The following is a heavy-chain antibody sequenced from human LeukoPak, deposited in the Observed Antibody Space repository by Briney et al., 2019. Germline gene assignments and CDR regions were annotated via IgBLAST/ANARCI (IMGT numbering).Heavy chain of an antibody. V-gene: IGHV1-18*01. CDR2: ISAYNGDT. CDR3: ARYGSGSPSGVYYYYMDV. CDR1: GYTFTSYG. Sequence: ASVKVSCKASGYTFTSYGISWVRQAPGQGLEWMGWISAYNGDTNYAQKLQGRVTMTTDTSTSTAYMELRSLRSDDTAVYYCARYGSGSPSGVYYYYMDVWGKGTTVTVSS. J-gene: IGHJ6*03. D-gene: IGHD3-10*01.